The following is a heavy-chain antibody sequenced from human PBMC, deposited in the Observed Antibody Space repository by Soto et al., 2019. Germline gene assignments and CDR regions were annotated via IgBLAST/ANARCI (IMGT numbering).Heavy chain of an antibody. J-gene: IGHJ6*03. CDR1: GGSISSYY. Sequence: SETLSLTCTVSGGSISSYYWSWIRQPPGKGLVLIGYIYYSGSTNYNPSLKSRVTISVDTSKNQFSLKLSSVTAADTAVYYFARQEIAAAGYYYYYYMDVWGKGTTVTVSS. D-gene: IGHD6-13*01. V-gene: IGHV4-59*08. CDR2: IYYSGST. CDR3: ARQEIAAAGYYYYYYMDV.